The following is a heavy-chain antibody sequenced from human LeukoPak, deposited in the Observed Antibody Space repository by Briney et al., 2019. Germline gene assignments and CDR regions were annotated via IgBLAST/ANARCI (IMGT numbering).Heavy chain of an antibody. Sequence: ASVKVSCKISGYTLTELSMRWVRQAPGKELEWMGGFDPEDGETIYAQKFQGRVTMTEDTSTDTAYMELSSLRSEDTAVYYCAGVFSTPLYFDYWGQGTLVTVSS. D-gene: IGHD3-10*01. CDR1: GYTLTELS. CDR3: AGVFSTPLYFDY. V-gene: IGHV1-24*01. CDR2: FDPEDGET. J-gene: IGHJ4*02.